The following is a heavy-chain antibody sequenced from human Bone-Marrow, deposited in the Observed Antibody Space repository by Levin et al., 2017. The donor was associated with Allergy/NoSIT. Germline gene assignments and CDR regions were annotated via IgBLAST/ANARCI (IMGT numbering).Heavy chain of an antibody. CDR1: GFTFSGSA. J-gene: IGHJ6*02. CDR3: TRDGCSSGVCCRDLDFYYGVDG. D-gene: IGHD2-8*01. CDR2: IRSKTNNYAT. V-gene: IGHV3-73*01. Sequence: PGGSLRLSCAASGFTFSGSAMHWVRQASGKGLEWVGHIRSKTNNYATTYAASVKGRFTISRDDSNNTMYLHMNSLKTEDTAVYYCTRDGCSSGVCCRDLDFYYGVDGWG.